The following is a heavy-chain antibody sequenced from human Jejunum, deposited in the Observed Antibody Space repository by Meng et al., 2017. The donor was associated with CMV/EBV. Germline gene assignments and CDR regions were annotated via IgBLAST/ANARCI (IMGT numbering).Heavy chain of an antibody. CDR3: ARAPFNYYDSSGDPPDY. CDR1: SSGYY. D-gene: IGHD3-22*01. Sequence: SSGYYWGWIRQPPGKGLEWIGNIYYSGTTYYNPSLKSRVTQSVDTSKNQFSLKLSSVTAADTAVYYCARAPFNYYDSSGDPPDYWGQGTLVTVSS. J-gene: IGHJ4*02. CDR2: IYYSGTT. V-gene: IGHV4-39*07.